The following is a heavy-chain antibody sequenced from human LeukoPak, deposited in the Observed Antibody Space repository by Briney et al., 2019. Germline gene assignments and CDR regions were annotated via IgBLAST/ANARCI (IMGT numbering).Heavy chain of an antibody. J-gene: IGHJ3*02. CDR3: ARDPDCGGDCIDAFDI. CDR2: IYTSGST. D-gene: IGHD2-21*02. CDR1: GGSISSGSYY. Sequence: PSETLSLTCTVSGGSISSGSYYWSWIRQPAGKGLEWIGRIYTSGSTNYNPSLKSRVTISVDTSKNQFSLKLSSVTAADTAVYYCARDPDCGGDCIDAFDIWGQGTMVTVSS. V-gene: IGHV4-61*02.